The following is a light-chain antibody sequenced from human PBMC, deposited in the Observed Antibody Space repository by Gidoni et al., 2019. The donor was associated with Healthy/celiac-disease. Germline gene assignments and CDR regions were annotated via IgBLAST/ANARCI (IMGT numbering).Light chain of an antibody. CDR1: QSVLYSSNNKNY. J-gene: IGKJ2*01. V-gene: IGKV4-1*01. CDR2: WAS. Sequence: DLVRTQSPDSLAVSLGERATINCKSSQSVLYSSNNKNYLAWYQQKPGQPPKLLIYWASTRESGVPDRFSGSGSGTDFTLPISSLQAEDVAVYYCQQYYSTPYTFGQGTKLEIK. CDR3: QQYYSTPYT.